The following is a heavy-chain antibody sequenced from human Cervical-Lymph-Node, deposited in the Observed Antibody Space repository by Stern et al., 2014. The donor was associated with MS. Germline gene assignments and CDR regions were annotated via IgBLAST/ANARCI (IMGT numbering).Heavy chain of an antibody. CDR3: ARDCGGDCSSYWCFDL. V-gene: IGHV4-61*01. D-gene: IGHD2-21*02. J-gene: IGHJ2*01. CDR2: IYYSGFT. CDR1: GGPIRGSTYY. Sequence: VQVQESGPGMETPSDTVALTRTVSGGPIRGSTYYLSWIRQPPGKGLEWIGDIYYSGFTHYNPSIKSRVTMSVDTSKNQFSLKVNSVTAADTALYFCARDCGGDCSSYWCFDLWGRGTLVTVSS.